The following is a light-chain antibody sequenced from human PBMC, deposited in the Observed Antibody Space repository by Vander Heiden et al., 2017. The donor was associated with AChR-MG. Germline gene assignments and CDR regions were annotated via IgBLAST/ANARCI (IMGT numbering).Light chain of an antibody. J-gene: IGKJ3*01. CDR3: MQARQNL. V-gene: IGKV2-28*01. Sequence: DIVMTQSPLSLPVTPGEPASISCRSSHSLLNSNGYNYLDWYLQKPGQSPQLLIYLGSNRASGVPDRFSGSGSGTDFTLKISRVEAEDVGVYYCMQARQNLFGHGTKVDSK. CDR2: LGS. CDR1: HSLLNSNGYNY.